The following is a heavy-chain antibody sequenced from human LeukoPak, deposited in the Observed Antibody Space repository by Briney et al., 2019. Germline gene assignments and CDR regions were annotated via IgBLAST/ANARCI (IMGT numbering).Heavy chain of an antibody. J-gene: IGHJ6*02. CDR2: IYYSGST. CDR1: GGSISSGGYY. CDR3: AREAPQLRFDYYYGMDV. V-gene: IGHV4-31*03. D-gene: IGHD3-10*01. Sequence: SQTLSLTCTVSGGSISSGGYYWSWVRQHPGKGLEWIGYIYYSGSTHYNPSLKSRVTISVDTSKNQFSLKLSSVTAADTAVYYCAREAPQLRFDYYYGMDVWGQGTTVTVSS.